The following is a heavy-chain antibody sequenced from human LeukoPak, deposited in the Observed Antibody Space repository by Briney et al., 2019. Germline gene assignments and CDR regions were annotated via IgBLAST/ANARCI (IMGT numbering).Heavy chain of an antibody. CDR2: ISGSGINT. CDR1: GFTFRNYA. V-gene: IGHV3-23*01. J-gene: IGHJ4*02. D-gene: IGHD4-17*01. Sequence: GGSLRLSCAASGFTFRNYAVSWVRQAPGKGLEWVSAISGSGINTYYADSVKGRFTISRDNSKNTLYLQMNSLRAEDTAVYYCARVVDHDYGDYYLDYWGQGTLVTVSS. CDR3: ARVVDHDYGDYYLDY.